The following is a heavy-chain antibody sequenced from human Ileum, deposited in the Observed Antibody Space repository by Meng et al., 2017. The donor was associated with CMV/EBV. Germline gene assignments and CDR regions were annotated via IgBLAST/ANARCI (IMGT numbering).Heavy chain of an antibody. Sequence: GESLKISCTASGFTFSSYMMSWVRQAPGKGLEWVGNIKQDGSEKNYLDSVKGRFTITRDNAKNSLYLQMNSLRAEDTAVYYCARDRIVIVPAANLYYYYGLDVWGQGTTVTVSS. J-gene: IGHJ6*02. CDR1: GFTFSSYM. CDR2: IKQDGSEK. V-gene: IGHV3-7*01. CDR3: ARDRIVIVPAANLYYYYGLDV. D-gene: IGHD2-2*01.